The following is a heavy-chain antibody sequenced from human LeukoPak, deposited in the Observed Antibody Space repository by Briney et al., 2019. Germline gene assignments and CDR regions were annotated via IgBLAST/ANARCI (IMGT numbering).Heavy chain of an antibody. V-gene: IGHV3-48*01. J-gene: IGHJ6*03. CDR3: AKSHSVVTTTNYYYYYYMDV. D-gene: IGHD2-21*01. CDR1: GFTFSSYW. Sequence: GGSLRLSCAASGFTFSSYWMHWVRQAPGKGLEWVSYISSSGSTIYYADSVKGRFTISRDNSKNTLYLQMNSLRAEDTAVYYCAKSHSVVTTTNYYYYYYMDVWGKGTTVTVSS. CDR2: ISSSGSTI.